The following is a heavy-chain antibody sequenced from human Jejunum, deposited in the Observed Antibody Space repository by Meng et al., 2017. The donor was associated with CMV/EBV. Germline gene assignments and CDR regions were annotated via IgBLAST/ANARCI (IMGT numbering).Heavy chain of an antibody. CDR2: IAWNGVIL. CDR3: ARGGFGESVLAVGYFEY. D-gene: IGHD3-10*01. CDR1: TFTDHT. V-gene: IGHV3-9*01. J-gene: IGHJ4*02. Sequence: TFTDHTIHGVRQAPGKGLEWASGIAWNGVILGYADSVKGRFTISRDNAKSSMVLQMDSLRADDTAVYYCARGGFGESVLAVGYFEYWGQGALVTVSS.